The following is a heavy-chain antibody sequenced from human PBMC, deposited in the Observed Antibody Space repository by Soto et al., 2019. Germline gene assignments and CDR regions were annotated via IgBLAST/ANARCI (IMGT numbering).Heavy chain of an antibody. J-gene: IGHJ6*02. CDR2: ISTSSSTI. CDR1: GFTFISYS. Sequence: GGSLRLSCAASGFTFISYSMNWVRQAPGKGLEWVSYISTSSSTIYYADSVKGRFTISRDNAKNSLYLQMNSLRDEDTAMYYCARGLVGARYYYYYAMDVWGQGTTVTVSS. D-gene: IGHD1-26*01. CDR3: ARGLVGARYYYYYAMDV. V-gene: IGHV3-48*02.